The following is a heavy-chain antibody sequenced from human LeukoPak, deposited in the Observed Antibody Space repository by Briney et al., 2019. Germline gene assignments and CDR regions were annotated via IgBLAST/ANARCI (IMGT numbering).Heavy chain of an antibody. V-gene: IGHV3-23*01. CDR1: GFTFSTYA. CDR2: ISGSGGST. CDR3: ARSRGPNTFGGVHDY. D-gene: IGHD3-16*01. Sequence: GGSLRLSCAASGFTFSTYAMSWVRQAPGKGLEWVSGISGSGGSTYYADSVKGRFTISRNNSKNTLYLQMNSLRAEDTAVYYCARSRGPNTFGGVHDYWGQGTLVTVSS. J-gene: IGHJ4*02.